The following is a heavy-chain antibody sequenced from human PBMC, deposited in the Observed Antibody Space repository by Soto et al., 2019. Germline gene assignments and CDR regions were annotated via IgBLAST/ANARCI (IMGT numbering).Heavy chain of an antibody. D-gene: IGHD2-15*01. CDR3: AREVYRGCSGGSCYFAY. CDR1: RFEFGSYA. Sequence: VRPGGSLRLSCAASRFEFGSYAMNWVRQAPGKGLEWVSYINSGGDTKYYADSVKGRFTISRDNAWNSLYLQMNSLRAEDTAVYYCAREVYRGCSGGSCYFAYWGLGTLVTVSS. V-gene: IGHV3-48*01. CDR2: INSGGDTK. J-gene: IGHJ4*02.